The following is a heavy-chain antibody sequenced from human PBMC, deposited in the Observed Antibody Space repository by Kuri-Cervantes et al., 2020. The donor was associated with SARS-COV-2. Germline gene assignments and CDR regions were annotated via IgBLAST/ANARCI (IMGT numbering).Heavy chain of an antibody. CDR3: AGEDLSVVVPAAFFDY. D-gene: IGHD2-2*01. CDR2: IYTSGST. Sequence: SETLSLTCTVSGGSISSYSWSWIRQPAGKGLEWIGRIYTSGSTNYNPSLKSRVTMSVDTSKNQFSLKLSSVTAADTAVYYCAGEDLSVVVPAAFFDYWGQGTLVTVSS. V-gene: IGHV4-4*07. J-gene: IGHJ4*02. CDR1: GGSISSYS.